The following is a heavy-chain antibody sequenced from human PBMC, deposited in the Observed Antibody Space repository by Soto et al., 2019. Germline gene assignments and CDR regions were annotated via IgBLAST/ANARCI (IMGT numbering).Heavy chain of an antibody. CDR3: ARVLLDPGCSSTSCGPYFGD. Sequence: QVELVQSGAEVKKPGASVKVSCKASGYTFSCYGISWVRQAPGQGLEWMGWISAYNGNTNYAQKLQGRVTMTTDTSSSKAFMELRSLRSDDTAVYYCARVLLDPGCSSTSCGPYFGDWGQGTLVTVSS. CDR1: GYTFSCYG. D-gene: IGHD2-2*01. V-gene: IGHV1-18*01. J-gene: IGHJ4*02. CDR2: ISAYNGNT.